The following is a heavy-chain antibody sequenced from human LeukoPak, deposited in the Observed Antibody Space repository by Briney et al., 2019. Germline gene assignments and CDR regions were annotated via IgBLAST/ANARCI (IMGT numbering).Heavy chain of an antibody. V-gene: IGHV4-34*01. Sequence: SETLSLTCAVYGGSFSGYYWSWIRQPPGKGLEWIGEINHSGSTNYNPSLKSRVTISVDTSKNQFSLKLSSVTAADTAVYYCARDRYYYDSSGYYYFDYWGQGTLVTVSS. CDR1: GGSFSGYY. D-gene: IGHD3-22*01. CDR2: INHSGST. J-gene: IGHJ4*02. CDR3: ARDRYYYDSSGYYYFDY.